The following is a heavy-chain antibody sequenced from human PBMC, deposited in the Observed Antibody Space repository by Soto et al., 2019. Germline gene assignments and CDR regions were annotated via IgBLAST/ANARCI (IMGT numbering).Heavy chain of an antibody. CDR2: ISANRGHT. Sequence: QVQLTQSGADVKMPGASVKVSCKATGHTFTKYGISWVRQAPGQGLEWVGWISANRGHTNYAHKFQDRVTMTTDTSTNTVYMELRSLTTDDTAVYYCGRDGDEWDERYLDSWGQGTLVTVSS. CDR3: GRDGDEWDERYLDS. CDR1: GHTFTKYG. J-gene: IGHJ4*02. V-gene: IGHV1-18*01. D-gene: IGHD1-26*01.